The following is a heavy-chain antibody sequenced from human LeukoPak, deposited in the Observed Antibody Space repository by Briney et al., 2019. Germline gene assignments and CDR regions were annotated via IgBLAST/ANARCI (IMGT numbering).Heavy chain of an antibody. CDR2: IKEEGGDK. V-gene: IGHV3-7*03. Sequence: GGSLRLSCAAAGFTFSSHWMSWVRQAPGKGLEWVANIKEEGGDKYYVDSVKGRFTISRDTAKNSLYLQMHSLRAEDWALYCCAKGCGDPFDLWGQGTRVSVP. D-gene: IGHD4-17*01. CDR1: GFTFSSHW. CDR3: AKGCGDPFDL. J-gene: IGHJ5*02.